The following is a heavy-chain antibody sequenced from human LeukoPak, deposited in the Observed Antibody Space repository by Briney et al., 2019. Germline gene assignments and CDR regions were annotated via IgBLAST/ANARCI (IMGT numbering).Heavy chain of an antibody. CDR3: ARHARVSNLAVAGIDY. V-gene: IGHV4-59*08. Sequence: ETLSLTCTVSGGSISSYYWSWIRQPPGKGLEWIGYIYYSGSTNYSPSLKSRVTISVDTSKNQFSLKLSSVTAADTAVYYCARHARVSNLAVAGIDYWGQGTLVTVSS. CDR2: IYYSGST. D-gene: IGHD6-13*01. CDR1: GGSISSYY. J-gene: IGHJ4*02.